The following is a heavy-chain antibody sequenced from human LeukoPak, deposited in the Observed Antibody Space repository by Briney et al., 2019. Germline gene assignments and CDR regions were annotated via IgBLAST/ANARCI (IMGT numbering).Heavy chain of an antibody. J-gene: IGHJ3*02. D-gene: IGHD6-13*01. CDR2: IIPILGIA. CDR1: GGTFSSYA. CDR3: ARDFWGAAAGTDAFDI. Sequence: VASVKVSCKASGGTFSSYAISWVRQAPGQGLEWMGRIIPILGIANYAQKFQGRVTITADKSTSTAYMELSSLRSEDTAVYYCARDFWGAAAGTDAFDIWGQGTMVTVSS. V-gene: IGHV1-69*04.